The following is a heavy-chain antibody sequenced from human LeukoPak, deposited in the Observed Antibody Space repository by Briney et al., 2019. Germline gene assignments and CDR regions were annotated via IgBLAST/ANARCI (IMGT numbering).Heavy chain of an antibody. CDR3: ARVGSRGYYDFWTGGGHNYYFDY. CDR2: IYHSGST. CDR1: GYSISSGYY. Sequence: PSETLSLTCTVSGYSISSGYYWGWIRQPPGKGLEWIGSIYHSGSTYYNPSLKSRVTISVDTSKNQFSLKLSSVTAADTAVYYCARVGSRGYYDFWTGGGHNYYFDYWGQGTLVTVSS. V-gene: IGHV4-38-2*02. J-gene: IGHJ4*02. D-gene: IGHD3-3*01.